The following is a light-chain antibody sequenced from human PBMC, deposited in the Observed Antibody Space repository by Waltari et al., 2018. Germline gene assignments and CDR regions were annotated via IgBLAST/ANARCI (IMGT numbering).Light chain of an antibody. CDR1: QSVLYSSDNKNY. J-gene: IGKJ4*01. Sequence: DIVLTQSPDSLSVSLGERATIHCNSSQSVLYSSDNKNYLAWYQQKPGQPPKLLIYWASTRESGVPDRFSGSGSGADFTLTISSLQAEDAAVYYCQQYYDTPLAFGGGTKVEIK. CDR2: WAS. CDR3: QQYYDTPLA. V-gene: IGKV4-1*01.